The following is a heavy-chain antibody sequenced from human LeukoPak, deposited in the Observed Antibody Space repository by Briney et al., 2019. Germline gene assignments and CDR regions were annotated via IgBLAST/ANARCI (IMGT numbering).Heavy chain of an antibody. D-gene: IGHD3-22*01. CDR1: GFTVSSNY. V-gene: IGHV3-66*01. CDR2: IYSGGST. Sequence: GGSLRLSCAASGFTVSSNYMSWVRQAPGKGLEWVSVIYSGGSTYYADSVKGRFTISRDNSKNTLYLQMNSLRAEDTAVYYCARDGGGYDSRGYYFDYWGQGTLVTVSS. CDR3: ARDGGGYDSRGYYFDY. J-gene: IGHJ4*02.